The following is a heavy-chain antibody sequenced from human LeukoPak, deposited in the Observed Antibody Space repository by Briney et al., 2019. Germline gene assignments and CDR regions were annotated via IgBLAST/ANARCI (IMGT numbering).Heavy chain of an antibody. Sequence: SVKVSCKASGYTFTGYYMHWVRQAPGQGLEWMGRIIPILGIANYAQKFQGRVTITADKFTSTAYMELSSLRSEDTAVYYCARVQYDFWSGYYYYYGMDVWGQGTTVTVSS. V-gene: IGHV1-69*04. CDR3: ARVQYDFWSGYYYYYGMDV. CDR1: GYTFTGYY. D-gene: IGHD3-3*01. CDR2: IIPILGIA. J-gene: IGHJ6*02.